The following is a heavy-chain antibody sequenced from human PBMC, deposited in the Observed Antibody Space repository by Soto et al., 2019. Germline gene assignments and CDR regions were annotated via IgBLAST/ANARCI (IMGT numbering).Heavy chain of an antibody. CDR2: IRGTGGST. Sequence: PGGSPRLTCAASGFALSNYAMSWVRQAPGKGLEWVSLIRGTGGSTYYADSVKGRFTISRDSSKNTLYLQMNSLRAEDTAIYYCAKDPLYYGSGSYLDYSGQGTLVTVSS. J-gene: IGHJ4*02. V-gene: IGHV3-23*01. CDR1: GFALSNYA. D-gene: IGHD3-10*01. CDR3: AKDPLYYGSGSYLDY.